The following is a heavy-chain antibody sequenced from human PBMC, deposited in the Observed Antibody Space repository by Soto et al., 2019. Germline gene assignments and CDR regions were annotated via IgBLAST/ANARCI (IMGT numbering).Heavy chain of an antibody. CDR2: IWYDGKNK. CDR1: GFTFSSHG. J-gene: IGHJ4*02. CDR3: ARVAAQLQADRDY. D-gene: IGHD2-2*01. V-gene: IGHV3-33*01. Sequence: QVPLVESGGGVVQPGRSLRLSCAASGFTFSSHGMHWVRQAPGKGLEWVAVIWYDGKNKYYADSVKGRFTISRDNSKNTLYVQMNSLRVEDTAVYYCARVAAQLQADRDYWGQGTLVTVSS.